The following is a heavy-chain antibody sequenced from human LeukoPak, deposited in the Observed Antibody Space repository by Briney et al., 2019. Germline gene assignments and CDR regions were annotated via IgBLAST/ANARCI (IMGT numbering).Heavy chain of an antibody. Sequence: SETLSLTCDVSGGFISSSNWWSWVRQPPGKGLEWIGEIYHSGSTNYNPSLKSRVTISVDKSKNQFSLKLSSVTAADMAVYYCARDLHGGNSFTSDWYFDLWGRGTLVTVSS. V-gene: IGHV4-4*02. CDR3: ARDLHGGNSFTSDWYFDL. CDR2: IYHSGST. D-gene: IGHD4-23*01. J-gene: IGHJ2*01. CDR1: GGFISSSNW.